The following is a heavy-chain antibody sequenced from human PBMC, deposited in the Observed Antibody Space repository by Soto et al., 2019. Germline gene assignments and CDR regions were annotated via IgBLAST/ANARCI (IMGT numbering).Heavy chain of an antibody. CDR1: GFTFSSYG. CDR2: IWYDGSNK. CDR3: ARGLDSSAYLDWYFDL. Sequence: GGSLRLSCAASGFTFSSYGMHWVRQAPGKGLEWVAVIWYDGSNKYYADSVKGRFTISRDNSKNTLYLQMNSRRAEDTAVYFCARGLDSSAYLDWYFDLWGRGTLVTVSS. V-gene: IGHV3-33*01. J-gene: IGHJ2*01. D-gene: IGHD3-22*01.